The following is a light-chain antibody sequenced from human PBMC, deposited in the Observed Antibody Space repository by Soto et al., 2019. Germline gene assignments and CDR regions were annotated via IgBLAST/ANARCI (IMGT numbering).Light chain of an antibody. CDR2: GAS. V-gene: IGKV1-39*01. Sequence: DIQMTQSPSSLSASVGDTVTITCRASHNIDFYLNWYQQKPGTAPKVLISGASSLQRGVPSRFSGSGSGTECTLSINNFHPEDFASYFCQQTFNSPPWTFGQGTRVDVK. CDR3: QQTFNSPPWT. J-gene: IGKJ1*01. CDR1: HNIDFY.